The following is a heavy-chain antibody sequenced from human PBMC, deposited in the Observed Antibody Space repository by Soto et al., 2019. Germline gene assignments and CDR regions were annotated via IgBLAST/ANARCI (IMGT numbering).Heavy chain of an antibody. CDR3: VRDLDGSGAYYTDF. Sequence: QVQLVQSGAEVKKPGASVKVSCKASGYTFPNYGITWVRQAPGQGLEWMGWTSAYKTNIKYAQKFQGRVTLTTDTSTSTAYMELRSLRSDDTAIYYCVRDLDGSGAYYTDFWGQGTLVTVSS. V-gene: IGHV1-18*01. CDR1: GYTFPNYG. CDR2: TSAYKTNI. J-gene: IGHJ4*02. D-gene: IGHD3-10*01.